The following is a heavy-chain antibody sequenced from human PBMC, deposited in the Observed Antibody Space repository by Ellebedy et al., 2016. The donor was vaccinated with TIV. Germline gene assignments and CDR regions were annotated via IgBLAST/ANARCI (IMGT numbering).Heavy chain of an antibody. CDR1: GFTVSSNY. CDR2: IKSDGSST. J-gene: IGHJ5*02. Sequence: GESLKISCAASGFTVSSNYMSWVRQAPGKGLVWVSRIKSDGSSTSYADSVKGRFTISRDNAKNTLYLQMNSLRAEDTAVYYCERDLDSTALDNWFDPWGQGTLVTVSS. V-gene: IGHV3-74*01. CDR3: ERDLDSTALDNWFDP. D-gene: IGHD1-14*01.